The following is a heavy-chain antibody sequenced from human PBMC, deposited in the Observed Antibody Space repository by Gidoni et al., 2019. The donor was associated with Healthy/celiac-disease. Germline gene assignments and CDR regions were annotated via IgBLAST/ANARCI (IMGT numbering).Heavy chain of an antibody. Sequence: EVELVEAGGGLVQPGGSLRLSCAASGFTGSSNYMSWVRQAPGKGLEWVSVIYSGGSTYYADSVKGRFTISRDNSKNTLYLQMNSLRAEDTAVYYCARSIAVAGYYYYGMDVWGQGTTVTVSS. CDR3: ARSIAVAGYYYYGMDV. CDR2: IYSGGST. D-gene: IGHD6-19*01. J-gene: IGHJ6*02. V-gene: IGHV3-66*01. CDR1: GFTGSSNY.